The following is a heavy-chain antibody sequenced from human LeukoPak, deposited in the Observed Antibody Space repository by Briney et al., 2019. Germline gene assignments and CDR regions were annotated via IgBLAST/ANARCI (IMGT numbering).Heavy chain of an antibody. Sequence: SETLSLTCTVSGYSISSGYYWGWIRQPPGKGLEWIGSIYHSGSTYYNPSLKSRVTISVDTSKNQFSLKLSSVTAADTAVYYCARNPLEWLLLVDYWGQGTLVTVSS. CDR2: IYHSGST. CDR1: GYSISSGYY. CDR3: ARNPLEWLLLVDY. J-gene: IGHJ4*02. V-gene: IGHV4-38-2*02. D-gene: IGHD3-3*01.